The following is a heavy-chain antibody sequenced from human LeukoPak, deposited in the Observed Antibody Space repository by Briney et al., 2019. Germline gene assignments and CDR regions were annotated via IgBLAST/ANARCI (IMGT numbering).Heavy chain of an antibody. CDR2: INHSGST. CDR3: ASDLYTVVEY. CDR1: GGSFSGFY. D-gene: IGHD2-15*01. J-gene: IGHJ4*02. V-gene: IGHV4-34*01. Sequence: KPSENLSPNCAVYGGSFSGFYWGWIPQPPGKGLEWIGEINHSGSTNYNPSLKSRVTISVDTSKNQFSLKLSSVTAADTAVYYCASDLYTVVEYWGQGTLVTVSS.